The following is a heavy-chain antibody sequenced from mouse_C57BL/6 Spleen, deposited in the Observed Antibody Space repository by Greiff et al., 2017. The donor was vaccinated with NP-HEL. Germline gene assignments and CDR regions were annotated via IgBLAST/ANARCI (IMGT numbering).Heavy chain of an antibody. V-gene: IGHV5-16*01. CDR2: INEDGSST. D-gene: IGHD4-1*01. CDR3: ARALGLYYFDY. J-gene: IGHJ2*01. Sequence: FFPPVCSFPLSCPASFFPFTVYFLSLIRKVPEKDLKRFANINEDGSSTNYLDSMKSRFINSRDNAKNILYLQMSSLKSEDTATYYCARALGLYYFDYWGQGTTLTVSS. CDR1: FFPFTVYF.